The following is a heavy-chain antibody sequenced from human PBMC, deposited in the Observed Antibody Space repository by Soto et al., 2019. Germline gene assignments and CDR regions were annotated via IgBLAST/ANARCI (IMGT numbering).Heavy chain of an antibody. CDR3: AREYWTAAAGREDYYYYYGMDV. V-gene: IGHV3-33*01. D-gene: IGHD6-13*01. Sequence: GGSLRLSCAASGFTFSSYGMHWVRQAPGKGLEWVAVIWYDGSNKYYADSVKGRFTISRDNSKNTLYLQMNSLRAEDTAVYYCAREYWTAAAGREDYYYYYGMDVWGQGTTVTVSS. J-gene: IGHJ6*02. CDR2: IWYDGSNK. CDR1: GFTFSSYG.